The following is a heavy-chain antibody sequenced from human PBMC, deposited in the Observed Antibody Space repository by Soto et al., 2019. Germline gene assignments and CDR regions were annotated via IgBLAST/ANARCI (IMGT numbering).Heavy chain of an antibody. V-gene: IGHV3-23*01. CDR2: ISGSGGST. CDR1: GFTFSSYA. Sequence: EVQLLESGGGLVQPGGSLRLSCAASGFTFSSYAMSWVRQAPGKGLEWVSAISGSGGSTYYADSVKGRFTISRDNSTNTLYLQMNSVRAEXTAXXXXXXXXXXXXXXXXXXXXXXDYWGQGTLVT. J-gene: IGHJ4*02. CDR3: XXXXXXXXXXXXXXXXXXDY.